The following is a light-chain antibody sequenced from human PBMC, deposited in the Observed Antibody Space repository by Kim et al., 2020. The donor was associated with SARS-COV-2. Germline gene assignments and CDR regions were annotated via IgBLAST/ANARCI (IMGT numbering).Light chain of an antibody. V-gene: IGKV1-5*03. J-gene: IGKJ1*01. Sequence: SASVGDRVTITCRASQSSSNWLAWYQQKPGKVPKLLIYKASSLESGVPSRFSGSGSGTEFTLTISSLQPDDFATYYSQQYNTYWTFGQGTKVDIK. CDR1: QSSSNW. CDR2: KAS. CDR3: QQYNTYWT.